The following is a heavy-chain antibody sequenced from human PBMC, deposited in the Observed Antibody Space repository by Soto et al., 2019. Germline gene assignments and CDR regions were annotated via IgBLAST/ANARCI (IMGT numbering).Heavy chain of an antibody. V-gene: IGHV4-59*08. CDR3: ARHAFGSGFFYGMGV. CDR1: GDSITHYY. CDR2: IYYTGST. J-gene: IGHJ6*02. Sequence: QVQLQESGPGLVKPSETLSLTCTVSGDSITHYYWGWVRQPPGKALEWLGYIYYTGSTTYNPSLKCRVSISLDTSKNQFSLNLNSVTAADTAVYYCARHAFGSGFFYGMGVWGLGTTVIVSS. D-gene: IGHD3-10*01.